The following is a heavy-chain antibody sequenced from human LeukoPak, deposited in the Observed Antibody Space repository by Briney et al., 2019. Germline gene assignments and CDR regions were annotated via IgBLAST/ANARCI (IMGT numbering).Heavy chain of an antibody. V-gene: IGHV4-34*01. CDR2: INHSGST. Sequence: PSETLSLTCAVYGGSFSGYYWSWIRQPPGKGLEWIGEINHSGSTNYNPSLKSRVTISVDTSNNQFSLKLSSVTAADTAVYYCASGTSSQQLVPSDYWGQGTRLTVSS. J-gene: IGHJ4*02. D-gene: IGHD6-13*01. CDR3: ASGTSSQQLVPSDY. CDR1: GGSFSGYY.